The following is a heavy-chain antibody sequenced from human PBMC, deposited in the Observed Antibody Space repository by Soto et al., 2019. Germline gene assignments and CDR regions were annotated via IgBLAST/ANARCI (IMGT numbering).Heavy chain of an antibody. CDR3: ARLSHDYGDYVDY. J-gene: IGHJ4*02. CDR1: GGSISSSSYY. Sequence: SATLSLTCTVSGGSISSSSYYWGWIRQPPGKGLEWIGSIYYSGSTYYNPSLKSRVTISVDTSKNQFSLKLSSVTAADTAVYYCARLSHDYGDYVDYWGQGTLVTVSS. D-gene: IGHD4-17*01. CDR2: IYYSGST. V-gene: IGHV4-39*01.